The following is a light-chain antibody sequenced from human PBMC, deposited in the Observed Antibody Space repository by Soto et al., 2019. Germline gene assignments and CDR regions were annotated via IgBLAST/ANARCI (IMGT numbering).Light chain of an antibody. CDR2: WAS. V-gene: IGKV4-1*01. Sequence: DIVMTQSPDSLAVSLGERATINCKSSQSVLYSSNNKNYLAWYQQKPGQPPKLLISWASTRESGVPDRFSGSGSGTDFTLTISSLQAEDVVVYYCQQYYTTPWTFGQGTKVEIK. J-gene: IGKJ1*01. CDR3: QQYYTTPWT. CDR1: QSVLYSSNNKNY.